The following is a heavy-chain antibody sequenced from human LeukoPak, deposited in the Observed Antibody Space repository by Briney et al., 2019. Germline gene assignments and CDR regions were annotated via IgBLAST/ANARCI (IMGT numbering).Heavy chain of an antibody. CDR2: ISYDGSNK. V-gene: IGHV3-30*18. J-gene: IGHJ3*02. CDR1: GFTFSSYG. CDR3: AKEGGDAFDI. Sequence: GGSLRLSCAASGFTFSSYGMSWVRQAPGKGLEWVAVISYDGSNKYYADSVKGRFTISRDNSKNTLYLQMNSLRAEDTAVYYCAKEGGDAFDIWGQGTMVTVSS.